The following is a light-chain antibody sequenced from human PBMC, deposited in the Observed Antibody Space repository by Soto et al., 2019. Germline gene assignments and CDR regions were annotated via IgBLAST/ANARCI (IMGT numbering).Light chain of an antibody. V-gene: IGKV3-11*01. CDR3: QQRGDWPPT. CDR1: QSINRY. Sequence: EIVLTQTPATLSLSPGDRATLSCRASQSINRYLAWYQQKPGQAPRLLIYDASKRATGVSARFSGSGSGTDFTLTISSLEPADVAVYFCQQRGDWPPTFGQGTKLELK. J-gene: IGKJ1*01. CDR2: DAS.